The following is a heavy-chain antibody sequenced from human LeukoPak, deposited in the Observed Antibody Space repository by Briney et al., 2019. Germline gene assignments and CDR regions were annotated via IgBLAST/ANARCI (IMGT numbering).Heavy chain of an antibody. CDR1: GGSISSSSYY. CDR2: IYYSGST. CDR3: ARDSTMVRGVPGY. V-gene: IGHV4-39*07. Sequence: SETLSLTCTVSGGSISSSSYYWGWIRQPPGKGLEWIGSIYYSGSTYYNPSLKSRVTISVDTSKNQFSLKLSSVTAADTAVYYCARDSTMVRGVPGYWGQGTLVTVSS. J-gene: IGHJ4*02. D-gene: IGHD3-10*01.